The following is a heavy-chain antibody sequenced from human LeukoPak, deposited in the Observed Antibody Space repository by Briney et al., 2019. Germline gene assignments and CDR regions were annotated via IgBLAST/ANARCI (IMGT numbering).Heavy chain of an antibody. CDR3: ARNYYDSSGYFGFDY. Sequence: ASVKVSCKASGYTFTSYYMHWVRQAPGQGLEWMGIINPSGGSTSYAQKFQGRVTMTRDMSTSTVYMELSSLRSEDTAVYYCARNYYDSSGYFGFDYWGQGTLVTVFS. CDR1: GYTFTSYY. J-gene: IGHJ4*02. D-gene: IGHD3-22*01. V-gene: IGHV1-46*01. CDR2: INPSGGST.